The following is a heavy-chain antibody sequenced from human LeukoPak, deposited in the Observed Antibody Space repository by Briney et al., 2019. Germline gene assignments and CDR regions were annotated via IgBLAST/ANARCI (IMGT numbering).Heavy chain of an antibody. CDR3: ARGQEQFSSPWQWGPRRKNCYYYGMDV. Sequence: GGSLRLSCAASGFTVSSSSMNWVRLGPGKGLEWVSVISSDGNTYYPDSVKGRFTISRDNSRNTLSLQMHGLRADDTAVYYCARGQEQFSSPWQWGPRRKNCYYYGMDVWGQGTTVTVSS. V-gene: IGHV3-66*01. D-gene: IGHD6-19*01. J-gene: IGHJ6*02. CDR1: GFTVSSSS. CDR2: ISSDGNT.